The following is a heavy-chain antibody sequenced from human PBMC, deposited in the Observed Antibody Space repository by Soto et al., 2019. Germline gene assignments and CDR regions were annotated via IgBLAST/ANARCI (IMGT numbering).Heavy chain of an antibody. V-gene: IGHV4-30-4*01. D-gene: IGHD2-15*01. Sequence: QVQLQESGPGLVKPSQTLSLTCTVSGGSISSGDYYWSWIRQPPGKGLEWIGYIYYSGSTYYNPSLKSRVTISVDTSKNQFSLKLSSVTAADTAVYYCATDRSLTYCSGGSCLNYYYYYGMDVWGQGTTVTVSS. CDR1: GGSISSGDYY. CDR3: ATDRSLTYCSGGSCLNYYYYYGMDV. J-gene: IGHJ6*02. CDR2: IYYSGST.